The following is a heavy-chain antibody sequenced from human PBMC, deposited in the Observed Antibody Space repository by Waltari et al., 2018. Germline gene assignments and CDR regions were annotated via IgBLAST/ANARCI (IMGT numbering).Heavy chain of an antibody. J-gene: IGHJ4*02. CDR3: ATLRGSVTTFDN. CDR2: INPDGSDK. D-gene: IGHD3-10*01. V-gene: IGHV3-7*01. Sequence: EVQLMESGGDLVQPGGSLSLSCATSGFTFSTCWISWVRQAPGEGLGGGAGINPDGSDKYHVDSVRGRFTISRDNARNSLYLQMNSLRVDDTAVYYCATLRGSVTTFDNWGQGTLVTVSS. CDR1: GFTFSTCW.